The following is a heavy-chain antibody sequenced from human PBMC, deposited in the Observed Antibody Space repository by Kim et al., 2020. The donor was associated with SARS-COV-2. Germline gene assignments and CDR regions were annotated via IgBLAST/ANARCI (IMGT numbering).Heavy chain of an antibody. Sequence: STNYNPSLKSRVTISVDTSKNQFSLKLSSVTAADTAVYYCARLYYYMDVWGKGTTVTVSS. V-gene: IGHV4-34*01. CDR2: ST. J-gene: IGHJ6*03. CDR3: ARLYYYMDV.